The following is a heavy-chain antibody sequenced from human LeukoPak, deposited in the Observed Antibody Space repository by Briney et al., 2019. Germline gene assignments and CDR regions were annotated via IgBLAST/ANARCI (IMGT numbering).Heavy chain of an antibody. J-gene: IGHJ4*02. D-gene: IGHD5-18*01. CDR1: GYTFTGYY. Sequence: ASVKVSCKASGYTFTGYYMHWVRQAPGQGLEWMGWINPNSGGTNYAQKFQGRVTMTRDTSISTAYMELSRLRSDDTAVYYCARLEYSYGYRADYWGQGTLVTVSS. CDR3: ARLEYSYGYRADY. V-gene: IGHV1-2*02. CDR2: INPNSGGT.